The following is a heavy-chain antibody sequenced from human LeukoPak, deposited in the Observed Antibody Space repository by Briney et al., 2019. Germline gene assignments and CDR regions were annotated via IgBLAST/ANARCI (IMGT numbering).Heavy chain of an antibody. V-gene: IGHV3-48*04. CDR3: ASAFYGSGSYYKLDN. J-gene: IGHJ4*02. Sequence: GGSLRLSCAASGFTVSSNYMSWVRQAPGKGLEWVSYISSGSDIIYYADSVKGRFTISRDNAKNSLYLQMSSLRAEDTAVYYCASAFYGSGSYYKLDNWGQGTLVTVSS. D-gene: IGHD3-10*01. CDR1: GFTVSSNY. CDR2: ISSGSDII.